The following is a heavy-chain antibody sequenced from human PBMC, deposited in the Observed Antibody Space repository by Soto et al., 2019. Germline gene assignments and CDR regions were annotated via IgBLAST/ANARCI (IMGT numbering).Heavy chain of an antibody. CDR3: ARDGRSALAFDM. Sequence: SETLSLTCAVYGWSFSGYYWILIRQSPEKGLEWIGEISHSGSTNYNPSLKSRVTMSVDTSKNQFSLDLSSVTAADTAMYYCARDGRSALAFDMWGQGTMVTVSS. J-gene: IGHJ3*02. V-gene: IGHV4-34*01. CDR1: GWSFSGYY. CDR2: ISHSGST. D-gene: IGHD1-26*01.